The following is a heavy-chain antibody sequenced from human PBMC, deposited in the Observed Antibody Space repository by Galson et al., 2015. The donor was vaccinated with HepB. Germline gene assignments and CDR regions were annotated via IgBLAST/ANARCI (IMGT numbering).Heavy chain of an antibody. V-gene: IGHV3-30-3*01. CDR2: ISNDGSSK. D-gene: IGHD1-26*01. J-gene: IGHJ4*02. CDR1: GFPFSSYA. Sequence: SLRLSCAASGFPFSSYATHWVRQAPGKGLEWVAVISNDGSSKYYADPVKGRFTISRDNSKNTLYLQMNSLRVEDTAVYYCARIGGTYSAYFDYWGPGTLVTVSS. CDR3: ARIGGTYSAYFDY.